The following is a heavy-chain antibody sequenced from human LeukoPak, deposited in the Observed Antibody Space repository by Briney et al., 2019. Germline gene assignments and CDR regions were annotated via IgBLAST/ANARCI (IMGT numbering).Heavy chain of an antibody. CDR1: GDSMSSYY. D-gene: IGHD5-18*01. V-gene: IGHV4-59*01. Sequence: SETLSLTCTVSGDSMSSYYWSWIRQPPGKDLEWIGYIYYSGSTNYNPSLKSRVTISVDTSKNQFSLKLSSVTAADTAVYYCAREGNTYGSNWFDPWGQGTLVTVSS. CDR2: IYYSGST. J-gene: IGHJ5*02. CDR3: AREGNTYGSNWFDP.